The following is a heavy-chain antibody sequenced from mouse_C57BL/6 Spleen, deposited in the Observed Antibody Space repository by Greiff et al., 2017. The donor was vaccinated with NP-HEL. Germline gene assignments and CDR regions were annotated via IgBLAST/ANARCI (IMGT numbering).Heavy chain of an antibody. CDR1: GYTFTSYS. CDR3: ARGDYYSSSYEWYFDV. D-gene: IGHD1-1*01. V-gene: IGHV1-69*01. CDR2: IDPSDSYT. Sequence: QVQLQQPGAELVMPGASVKLSCKASGYTFTSYSMPWVKQRPGQGLEWIGEIDPSDSYTNYNQKFKGKSTLTVDKSSSTAYMQLSSLTSEDSAVYYCARGDYYSSSYEWYFDVWGTGTTVTVSS. J-gene: IGHJ1*03.